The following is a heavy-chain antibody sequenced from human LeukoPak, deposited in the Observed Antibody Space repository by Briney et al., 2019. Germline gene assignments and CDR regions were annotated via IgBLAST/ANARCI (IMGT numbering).Heavy chain of an antibody. CDR1: GGSISSYY. J-gene: IGHJ6*02. CDR2: IYYSGST. CDR3: ARDLWAYDILTGYSLGGMDV. Sequence: SETLSLTCAVYGGSISSYYWSWIRQPPGKGLEWIGYIYYSGSTNYNPSLKSRVTISVDTSKNQFSLKLSSVTAADTAVYYCARDLWAYDILTGYSLGGMDVWGQGTTVTVSS. D-gene: IGHD3-9*01. V-gene: IGHV4-59*01.